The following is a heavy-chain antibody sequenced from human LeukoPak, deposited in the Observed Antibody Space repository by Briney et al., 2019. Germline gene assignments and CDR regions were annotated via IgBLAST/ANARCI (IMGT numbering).Heavy chain of an antibody. CDR2: IIPLVGTA. Sequence: SVKVSCKASGGTFSSYVITWVRQAPGQGLEWMGGIIPLVGTANYAQKFQGRVTITTDESTSAAYMELTSLRSEDTAVYFCVGGLLWFGEPKDYYYYFMEVWGKGTTVTVSS. D-gene: IGHD3-10*01. J-gene: IGHJ6*03. CDR1: GGTFSSYV. CDR3: VGGLLWFGEPKDYYYYFMEV. V-gene: IGHV1-69*05.